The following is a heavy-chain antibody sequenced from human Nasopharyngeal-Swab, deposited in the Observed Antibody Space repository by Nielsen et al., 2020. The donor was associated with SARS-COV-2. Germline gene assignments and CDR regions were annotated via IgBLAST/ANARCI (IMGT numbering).Heavy chain of an antibody. J-gene: IGHJ6*03. V-gene: IGHV4-61*02. Sequence: SETLSLTSTVSGGSISSGSYYWSRIRQPAGKGLEWIGRIYTSGRTNCNPSLKSRVSISVDTSKNQFSLKLSSVTAADTAVYYRGRDRWLRLTEGHYFYMDVWGKGTTVTVSS. CDR3: GRDRWLRLTEGHYFYMDV. CDR2: IYTSGRT. CDR1: GGSISSGSYY. D-gene: IGHD5-12*01.